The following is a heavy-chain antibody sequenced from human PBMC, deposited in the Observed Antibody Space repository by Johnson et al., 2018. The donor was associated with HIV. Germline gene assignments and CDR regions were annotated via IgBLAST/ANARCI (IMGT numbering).Heavy chain of an antibody. CDR1: GFTFDDYA. Sequence: VESGGGLVQPGRSLRLSCAASGFTFDDYAMHWVRQAPGKGLEWVSGISWNSGRKGYADSVKGRFTISRDNAKNSLYLQMNSLRAEDTALYYCAKDNKGFGELLDAFDIWGQVTMVTVSS. V-gene: IGHV3-9*01. J-gene: IGHJ3*02. CDR3: AKDNKGFGELLDAFDI. CDR2: ISWNSGRK. D-gene: IGHD3-10*01.